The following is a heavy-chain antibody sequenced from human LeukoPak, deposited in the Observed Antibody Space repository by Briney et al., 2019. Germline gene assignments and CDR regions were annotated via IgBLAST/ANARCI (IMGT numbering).Heavy chain of an antibody. CDR2: ISGSGGST. D-gene: IGHD6-19*01. Sequence: GGSLRLSCAASGFTFSSYGMSWVRQAPRKGLEWVAAISGSGGSTYYADSVKGRFTIPRDNSKNTLYLQMNSLRAEDTAVYFGAKGEEAWAVALYGFDYWGQGTLVTVSS. CDR1: GFTFSSYG. CDR3: AKGEEAWAVALYGFDY. V-gene: IGHV3-23*01. J-gene: IGHJ4*02.